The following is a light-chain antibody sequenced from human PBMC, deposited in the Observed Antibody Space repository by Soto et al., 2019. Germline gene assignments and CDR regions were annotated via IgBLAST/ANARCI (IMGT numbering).Light chain of an antibody. Sequence: EIVMTQSPATLSVSAGERVTLSCRASQSISSSVAWYQQKPGQAPSLLFYGASTRASGVPARFSGSGSGTEFTLTISSLQSEDFAVYYCHQYNGWPRTFGQGTKVEI. CDR2: GAS. CDR3: HQYNGWPRT. V-gene: IGKV3-15*01. J-gene: IGKJ1*01. CDR1: QSISSS.